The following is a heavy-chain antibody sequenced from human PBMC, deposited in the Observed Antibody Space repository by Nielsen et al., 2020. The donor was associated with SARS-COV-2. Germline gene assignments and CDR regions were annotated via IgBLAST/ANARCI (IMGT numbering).Heavy chain of an antibody. J-gene: IGHJ3*02. D-gene: IGHD3/OR15-3a*01. Sequence: GGSLRLSCAASGSTFSSYAMSWVRQAPGKGLEWVSAISGGGGSTYYADSVKGRFTVSRDNSKNTLYLQMNSLRDEDTAVYYCARGDWGDAFDIWGQGTMVTVSS. CDR2: ISGGGGST. CDR3: ARGDWGDAFDI. CDR1: GSTFSSYA. V-gene: IGHV3-23*01.